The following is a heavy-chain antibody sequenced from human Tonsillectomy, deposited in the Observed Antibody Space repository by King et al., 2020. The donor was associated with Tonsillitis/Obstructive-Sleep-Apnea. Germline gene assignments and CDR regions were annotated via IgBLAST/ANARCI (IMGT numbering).Heavy chain of an antibody. D-gene: IGHD2-2*01. CDR1: GFTFSPFI. CDR2: ISNDGSNK. CDR3: ARDGAIVVVPAYYMDV. V-gene: IGHV3-30*04. J-gene: IGHJ6*03. Sequence: VQLVESGGGVVQPGRSLRLSCAASGFTFSPFIIHWVRQAPGKGLEWVAIISNDGSNKYYADSVKGRFTISRDNSKNTVYLQMNSLRAEDTAVYYCARDGAIVVVPAYYMDVWGKGTRSPSP.